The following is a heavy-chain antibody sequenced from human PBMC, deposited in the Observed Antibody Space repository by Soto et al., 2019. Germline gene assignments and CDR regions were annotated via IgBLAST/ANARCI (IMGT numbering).Heavy chain of an antibody. Sequence: ASVKVSCKTSGYTFATSGISWVRQAPGQGLEWVGWISAYNGNKNYAQKLQGRVTLTTDTSTTTAYIELTSLRSDDTAVYYCASGRSLAAAGAPFDYWGQRTLVTVSS. CDR1: GYTFATSG. CDR2: ISAYNGNK. J-gene: IGHJ4*02. V-gene: IGHV1-18*01. CDR3: ASGRSLAAAGAPFDY. D-gene: IGHD6-13*01.